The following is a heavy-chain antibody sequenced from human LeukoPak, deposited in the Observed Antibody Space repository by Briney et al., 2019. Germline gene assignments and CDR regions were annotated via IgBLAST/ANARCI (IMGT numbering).Heavy chain of an antibody. CDR1: GFAFSSSG. CDR2: LRYDGSNK. V-gene: IGHV3-30*02. CDR3: ARGRNYYDILTGYFDY. D-gene: IGHD3-9*01. Sequence: GGSLRLSCAASGFAFSSSGMTWVRQAPGKGLEWVAFLRYDGSNKYHADSVKGRFTISRDNSKNTLYLQMSSLRRDDTAVYYCARGRNYYDILTGYFDYWGQGTLVTVSS. J-gene: IGHJ4*02.